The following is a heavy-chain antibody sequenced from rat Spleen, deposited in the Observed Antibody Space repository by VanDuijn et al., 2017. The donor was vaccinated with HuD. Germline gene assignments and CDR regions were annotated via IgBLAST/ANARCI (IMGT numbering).Heavy chain of an antibody. CDR1: GFTFSNYG. J-gene: IGHJ2*01. CDR3: TTSSGPYFDY. V-gene: IGHV5-29*01. D-gene: IGHD3-3*01. Sequence: EVQLVESGGGLVQPGRSLNLSCTASGFTFSNYGMAWVRQAPTKGLEWVATVGHDGSGTFYRDSVKGRFTISRDNAKSSLYLQMDSLRSEETATYYCTTSSGPYFDYWGQGVMVTVSS. CDR2: VGHDGSGT.